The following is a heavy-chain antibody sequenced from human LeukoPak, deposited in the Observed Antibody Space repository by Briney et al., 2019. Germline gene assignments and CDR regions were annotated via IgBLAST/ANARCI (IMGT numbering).Heavy chain of an antibody. D-gene: IGHD6-19*01. J-gene: IGHJ4*02. V-gene: IGHV3-66*01. Sequence: TGGSLRLSCAASGFTVSSKYMSWVRQAPGKGLEWVSVIYTGETTYYADSVKGRFTISRDNSKNTLYLQMDGLRVEDTAVYCCAKVGAVAAVENWGQGTLVTVSS. CDR3: AKVGAVAAVEN. CDR2: IYTGETT. CDR1: GFTVSSKY.